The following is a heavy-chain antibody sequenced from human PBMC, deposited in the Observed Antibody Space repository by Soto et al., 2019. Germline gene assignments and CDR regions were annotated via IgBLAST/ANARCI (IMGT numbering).Heavy chain of an antibody. CDR2: MNPNSGNT. J-gene: IGHJ5*02. Sequence: ASVKVSCKASGYTFTSYDINWVRQATGQGLEWMGWMNPNSGNTGYAQKFQGRVTMTRNTSISTAYMELSSLRSEDTAVYYCARGCGGDCTLSDDWFDPWGQGTLVTVSS. V-gene: IGHV1-8*01. CDR1: GYTFTSYD. D-gene: IGHD2-21*02. CDR3: ARGCGGDCTLSDDWFDP.